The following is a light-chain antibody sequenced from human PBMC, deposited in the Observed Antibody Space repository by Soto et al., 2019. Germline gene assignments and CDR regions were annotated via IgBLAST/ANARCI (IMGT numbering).Light chain of an antibody. J-gene: IGLJ3*02. CDR1: SSDVGSYNF. V-gene: IGLV2-23*01. Sequence: QSALTQPASVSGSPGQSITISCTGTSSDVGSYNFVSWYQQHPGKAPKLIIYEGSKRPSGVSNRFSGSKSGNTASLTISELQAEDEADYYCCSYASSSTVFGGGTKVTVL. CDR2: EGS. CDR3: CSYASSSTV.